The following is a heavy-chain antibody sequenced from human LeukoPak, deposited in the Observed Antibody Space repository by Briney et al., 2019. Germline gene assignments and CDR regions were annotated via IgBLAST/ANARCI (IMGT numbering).Heavy chain of an antibody. CDR2: VYSSGST. V-gene: IGHV4-4*07. Sequence: PSETLSLTCTVSGGSINTYYWSWFRQPAGQGLEWIGRVYSSGSTNYNPSLKSRVSISVDTSKNQFSLKLSSVTAADTAVYYCARDYTGSYLNWFDPWGRGTLVTVSS. J-gene: IGHJ5*02. CDR1: GGSINTYY. CDR3: ARDYTGSYLNWFDP. D-gene: IGHD1-26*01.